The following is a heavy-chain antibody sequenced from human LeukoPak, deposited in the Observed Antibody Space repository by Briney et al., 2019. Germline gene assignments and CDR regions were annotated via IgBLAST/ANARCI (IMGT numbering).Heavy chain of an antibody. Sequence: PGGSLRLSCAASGFTFSTYAMSWVRQAPGKGLEWVSTISDGGANTYYADSVRGRFTISRDNSKNTLYLQKNSLRADDTAIYYCAESMTLQWRGFFDLWGRGTHVTVSS. J-gene: IGHJ2*01. CDR2: ISDGGANT. V-gene: IGHV3-23*01. D-gene: IGHD6-19*01. CDR3: AESMTLQWRGFFDL. CDR1: GFTFSTYA.